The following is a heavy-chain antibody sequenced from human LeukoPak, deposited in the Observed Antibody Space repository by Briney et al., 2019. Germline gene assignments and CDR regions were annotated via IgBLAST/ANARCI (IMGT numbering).Heavy chain of an antibody. V-gene: IGHV4-34*01. CDR1: GGSFSGYY. CDR3: ARGKLRGYSYGANWFDP. J-gene: IGHJ5*02. Sequence: SETLSLTCAVYGGSFSGYYWSWIRQPPGKGLEWIGEINHSGSTNYNPSLKSRVTISVDTSKNQFSLKLSSMTAADTAVYYCARGKLRGYSYGANWFDPWGQGTLVTVSS. CDR2: INHSGST. D-gene: IGHD5-18*01.